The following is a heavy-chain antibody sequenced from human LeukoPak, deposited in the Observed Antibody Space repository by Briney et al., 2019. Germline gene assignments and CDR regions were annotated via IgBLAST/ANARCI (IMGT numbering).Heavy chain of an antibody. CDR3: ARGLSSSHEGIFDY. V-gene: IGHV1-18*01. CDR1: GYTFSSYG. J-gene: IGHJ4*02. Sequence: GASVKVSCKASGYTFSSYGISWVRQAPGQGLEWMGWISAHNGNTNYAQKLQGRVTMTTDTSTSTAYMELRSLRSDDTAVYCCARGLSSSHEGIFDYWGQGTLVTVSS. CDR2: ISAHNGNT. D-gene: IGHD6-13*01.